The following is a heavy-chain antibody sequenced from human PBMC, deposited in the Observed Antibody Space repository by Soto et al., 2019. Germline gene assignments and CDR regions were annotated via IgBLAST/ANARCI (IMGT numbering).Heavy chain of an antibody. CDR3: ASAGYDILTGYTHFDY. CDR2: ISSSGSTI. Sequence: GGSLRLSCAASGFTFSDYYMSWIRQAPGKGLEWVSYISSSGSTIYYADSVKGRITISRDNAKNSLYLQMNSLRAEDTAVYYCASAGYDILTGYTHFDYWGQGTLVTVSS. CDR1: GFTFSDYY. V-gene: IGHV3-11*01. D-gene: IGHD3-9*01. J-gene: IGHJ4*02.